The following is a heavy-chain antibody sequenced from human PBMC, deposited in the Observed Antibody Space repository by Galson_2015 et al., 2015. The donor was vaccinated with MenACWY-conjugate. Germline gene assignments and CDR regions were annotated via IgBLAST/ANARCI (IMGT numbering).Heavy chain of an antibody. D-gene: IGHD6-13*01. J-gene: IGHJ4*02. Sequence: SVKVSCKASGHSFTVYYFHWVRQAPGQGLEWMGRINPNSGSGNYAQKFQGRVTMTRDTSVSTTYMELNRLTPDDTAVYYCARGPLRAAGDSFDSWGQGTLVTVS. CDR3: ARGPLRAAGDSFDS. CDR2: INPNSGSG. CDR1: GHSFTVYY. V-gene: IGHV1-2*06.